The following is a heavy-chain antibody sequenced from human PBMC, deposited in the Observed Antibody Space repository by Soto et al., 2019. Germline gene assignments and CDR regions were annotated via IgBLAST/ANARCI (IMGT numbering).Heavy chain of an antibody. J-gene: IGHJ6*02. V-gene: IGHV1-69*01. D-gene: IGHD1-20*01. CDR2: IIPIFGTA. CDR1: GGTFSSYA. CDR3: AREPGYNAHYYYGMDV. Sequence: QVQLVQSGAEVKKPGSSVKVSCKASGGTFSSYAISWVRQAPGQGLEWMGGIIPIFGTANYAQKFQGRVTIAADESTRTAYMELSSLRSEDTAVYYCAREPGYNAHYYYGMDVWGQGTTVTVSS.